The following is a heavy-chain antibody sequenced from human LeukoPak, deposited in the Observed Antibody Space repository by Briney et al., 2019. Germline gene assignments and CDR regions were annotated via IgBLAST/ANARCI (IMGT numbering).Heavy chain of an antibody. CDR1: GFTFSGSA. Sequence: PGGSLRLSCAASGFTFSGSAMHWVRQASGKGLEWVGRIRSKANSYATAYAASVKGRFTISRDDSKNTAYLQMNSLRAEDTAFYCAKDRDDYVWGSYLGAFDIWGQGTMVTVSS. J-gene: IGHJ3*02. D-gene: IGHD3-16*01. V-gene: IGHV3-73*01. CDR2: IRSKANSYAT. CDR3: KDRDDYVWGSYLGAFDI.